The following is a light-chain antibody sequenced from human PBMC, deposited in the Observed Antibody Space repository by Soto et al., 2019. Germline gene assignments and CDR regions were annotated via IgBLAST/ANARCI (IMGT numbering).Light chain of an antibody. J-gene: IGKJ1*01. Sequence: EIEMTQSPATLSLAPGERVTLSCRASESVSTNLAWYQQKAGQAPRLLIYGASTRATGIPARFSGSGSGTEFTLTISGLQSEDFAVYYCQQYKNWPRTFGQGTKVDI. CDR2: GAS. CDR1: ESVSTN. CDR3: QQYKNWPRT. V-gene: IGKV3-15*01.